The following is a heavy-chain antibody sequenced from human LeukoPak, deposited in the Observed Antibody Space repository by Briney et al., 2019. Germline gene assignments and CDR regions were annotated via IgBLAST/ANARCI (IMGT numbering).Heavy chain of an antibody. V-gene: IGHV4-4*07. CDR2: GSTSGST. D-gene: IGHD3-10*01. J-gene: IGHJ4*02. CDR3: ARDSYFGSGNYYIDY. Sequence: ASETLSLTCTVSGASTSSYYWSWIRQPAGKGLEWIGRGSTSGSTNYNPSLKSRVTMSVETSKNQFSLKLSSVTAADTAVYYCARDSYFGSGNYYIDYWGQGTLVTVSS. CDR1: GASTSSYY.